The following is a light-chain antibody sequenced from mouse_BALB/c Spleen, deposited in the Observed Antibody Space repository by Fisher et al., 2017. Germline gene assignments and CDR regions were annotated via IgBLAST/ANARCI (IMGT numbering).Light chain of an antibody. CDR3: QQWSSNPPT. Sequence: IVLTQTPAITAASLGQKVTMTCSASSSVSYMYWYQQKPGSSPKPWIYATSNLASGVPARFSGSGSGTSYSLTISRVEAEDAATYYCQQWSSNPPTFGGGTKLEIK. CDR1: SSVSY. CDR2: ATS. J-gene: IGKJ1*01. V-gene: IGKV4-68*01.